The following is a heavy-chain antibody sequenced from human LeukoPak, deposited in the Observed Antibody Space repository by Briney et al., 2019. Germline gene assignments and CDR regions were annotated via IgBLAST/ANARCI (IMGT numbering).Heavy chain of an antibody. J-gene: IGHJ4*02. V-gene: IGHV1-18*01. CDR3: ATTGSSGWYYFDY. CDR1: GYAFTSYG. CDR2: ISAYNGNT. Sequence: GASVKVSFKASGYAFTSYGISWVRQAPGQGLEWMGWISAYNGNTNYAQKLQGRVTMTTDTSTSTAYMELSSLRSEDTAVYYCATTGSSGWYYFDYWGQGTLVTVSS. D-gene: IGHD6-19*01.